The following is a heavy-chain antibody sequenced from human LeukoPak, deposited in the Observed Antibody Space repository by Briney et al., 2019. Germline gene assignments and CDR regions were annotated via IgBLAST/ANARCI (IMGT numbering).Heavy chain of an antibody. D-gene: IGHD2-2*01. CDR3: AKGGYCSSTSCIFDY. Sequence: GRSLRLSCAASGFTFSSYGMHWVRQAPGKGLEWVAVISYDGSNKYYADSVKGRFTISRDNSKNTLYLQMNGLRAEDTAIYYCAKGGYCSSTSCIFDYWGQGTLVTVSS. J-gene: IGHJ4*02. V-gene: IGHV3-30*18. CDR1: GFTFSSYG. CDR2: ISYDGSNK.